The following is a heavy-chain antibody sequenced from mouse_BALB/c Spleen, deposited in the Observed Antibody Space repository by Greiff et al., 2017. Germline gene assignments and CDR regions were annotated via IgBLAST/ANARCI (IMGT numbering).Heavy chain of an antibody. CDR1: GYAFRSYW. CDR3: ASSADDGYGIYYAMDY. J-gene: IGHJ4*01. Sequence: VQLQQSGAELVRPGSSVKISCKASGYAFRSYWMNWVKQRPGQGLEWIGQIYPGDGDTNYNGKFKGKATLNEDKSSSTAYMQLSSLTSEDSAVYFCASSADDGYGIYYAMDYWGQGTSVTVSS. D-gene: IGHD2-3*01. V-gene: IGHV1-80*01. CDR2: IYPGDGDT.